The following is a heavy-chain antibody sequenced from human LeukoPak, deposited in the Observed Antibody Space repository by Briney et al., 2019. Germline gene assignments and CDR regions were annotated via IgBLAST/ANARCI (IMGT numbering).Heavy chain of an antibody. J-gene: IGHJ4*02. V-gene: IGHV3-21*01. CDR1: GFTFSTYN. CDR3: ARDPYCSVGRCYDFWSGFYSFHS. D-gene: IGHD3-3*01. CDR2: ISGSGTYI. Sequence: GGSLRLSCTASGFTFSTYNMNWVRLTPGKGLEWVSSISGSGTYIYYADSVKGRFTISRDNAKNSVYLQMNSVRADDTAVYYCARDPYCSVGRCYDFWSGFYSFHSWGQGTLVTVSS.